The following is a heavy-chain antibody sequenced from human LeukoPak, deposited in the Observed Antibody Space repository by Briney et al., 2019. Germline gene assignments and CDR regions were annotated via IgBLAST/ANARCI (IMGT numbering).Heavy chain of an antibody. Sequence: GGSLRLSCAASGFTFSSYSMNWVRQAPGKGLEWVSSISSSSSYIYYADSVKGRFTISRDNAKNSLHLQMNSLRAEDTAVYYCAREGSEWLRLFDYWGQGTLVTVSS. J-gene: IGHJ4*02. CDR3: AREGSEWLRLFDY. CDR2: ISSSSSYI. V-gene: IGHV3-21*01. CDR1: GFTFSSYS. D-gene: IGHD5-12*01.